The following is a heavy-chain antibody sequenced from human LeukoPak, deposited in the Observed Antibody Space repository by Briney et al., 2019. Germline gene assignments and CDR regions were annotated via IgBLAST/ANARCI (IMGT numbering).Heavy chain of an antibody. J-gene: IGHJ3*02. CDR1: GFTFSSYA. D-gene: IGHD3-22*01. V-gene: IGHV3-23*01. CDR3: AKWFIGGYYDSSGYVGAFDI. Sequence: GGSLRLSCAASGFTFSSYAMSWVRQAPGKGLERVSAISGSGGSTYYADSVKGRFTISRDNSKNTLYLQMNSLRAEDTAVYYCAKWFIGGYYDSSGYVGAFDIWGQGTMVTVSS. CDR2: ISGSGGST.